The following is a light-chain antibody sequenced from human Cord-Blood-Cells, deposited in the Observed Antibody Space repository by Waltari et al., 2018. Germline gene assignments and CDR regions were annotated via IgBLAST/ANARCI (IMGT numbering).Light chain of an antibody. Sequence: SSELTQDPAVSVALGQTVRITCQGDSLRSYYASWYQQKPGQAPVLVIYGKNNRPSGIPDRFSGSSSGNTASLTITWAHAEDEADYYCNSRDSSGNHYVFGTGTKVTVL. CDR3: NSRDSSGNHYV. V-gene: IGLV3-19*01. CDR2: GKN. J-gene: IGLJ1*01. CDR1: SLRSYY.